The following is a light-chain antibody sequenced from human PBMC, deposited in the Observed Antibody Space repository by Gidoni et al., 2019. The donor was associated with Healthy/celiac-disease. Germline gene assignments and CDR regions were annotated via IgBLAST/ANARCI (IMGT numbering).Light chain of an antibody. CDR3: NSRDSSGNHVV. Sequence: SSELPQDPAVSVALGQTVRITCQGDSRRSYYASWYQQKPGQAPVLVIYGKNNRPSGIPDRFSGSSSGNTASLTITGAQAEDEADYYCNSRDSSGNHVVVGGGTKLTVL. J-gene: IGLJ2*01. CDR1: SRRSYY. V-gene: IGLV3-19*01. CDR2: GKN.